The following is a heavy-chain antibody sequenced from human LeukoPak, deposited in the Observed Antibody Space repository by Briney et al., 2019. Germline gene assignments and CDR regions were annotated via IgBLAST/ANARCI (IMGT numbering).Heavy chain of an antibody. Sequence: ASVKVSCKASGYTFTSYGISWVRQAPGQGLEWMGWISAYNGNTNYAQKLQGRVTMTTDTSTSTAYMELRSLRSDDTAVYYCAREYSSGWYRGYFDYWGQGTLVTVSS. D-gene: IGHD6-19*01. CDR2: ISAYNGNT. J-gene: IGHJ4*02. CDR1: GYTFTSYG. CDR3: AREYSSGWYRGYFDY. V-gene: IGHV1-18*01.